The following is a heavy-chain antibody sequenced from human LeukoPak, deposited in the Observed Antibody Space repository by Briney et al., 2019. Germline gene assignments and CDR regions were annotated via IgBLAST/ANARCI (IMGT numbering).Heavy chain of an antibody. CDR2: IYYSGST. D-gene: IGHD1-26*01. CDR1: GGSISSSSYY. Sequence: SETLSLTCTVSGGSISSSSYYWGWIRQPPGKGLEWIGYIYYSGSTNYNPSLKSRVTISVDTSKNQFSLKLSSVTAADTAVYYCARGIFEGWEPTNPDAFDIWGQGTMVTVSS. CDR3: ARGIFEGWEPTNPDAFDI. V-gene: IGHV4-61*05. J-gene: IGHJ3*02.